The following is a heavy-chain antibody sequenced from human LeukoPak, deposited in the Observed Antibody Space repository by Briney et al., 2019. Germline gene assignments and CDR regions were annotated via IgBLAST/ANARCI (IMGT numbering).Heavy chain of an antibody. D-gene: IGHD4-11*01. J-gene: IGHJ6*03. CDR1: GGSISSSSYY. V-gene: IGHV4-39*01. Sequence: SETLSLTCTVSGGSISSSSYYWGWIRQPPGKGLDWIGSIYYSGSTYYNPSLKSRVTISVDTSKNQFSLKLGSVTAADTAVYYCARQEGYTLTTTYYYYYMDVWGKGTTVTVSS. CDR3: ARQEGYTLTTTYYYYYMDV. CDR2: IYYSGST.